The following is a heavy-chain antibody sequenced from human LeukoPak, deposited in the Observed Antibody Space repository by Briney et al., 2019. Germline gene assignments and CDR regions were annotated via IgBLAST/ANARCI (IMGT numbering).Heavy chain of an antibody. J-gene: IGHJ6*03. CDR2: IKQDGSEQ. D-gene: IGHD6-6*01. Sequence: GGSLRLSCAASGFPFSNYWMSWVRQAPGKGLEWVANIKQDGSEQYYVNSVKGRFTISRDNSKNTLYLQMNSLRAEDTAVYYCAKDEKGSSWLSNYYYYMDVWGKGTTVTVSS. CDR1: GFPFSNYW. V-gene: IGHV3-7*01. CDR3: AKDEKGSSWLSNYYYYMDV.